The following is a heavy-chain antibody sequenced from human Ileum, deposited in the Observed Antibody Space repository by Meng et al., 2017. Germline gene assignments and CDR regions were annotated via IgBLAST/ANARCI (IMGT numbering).Heavy chain of an antibody. J-gene: IGHJ5*02. Sequence: QVQLQQGGAGLLKPSGTLALTCDVYGGSFSGYYWGWIRQPPGKGLEWIGEINHSGSTNYNPSLKSRVTISVDTSKNQFSLKLSSVTAADTAVYYCARGGPWFDPWGQGTLVTVAS. CDR3: ARGGPWFDP. CDR2: INHSGST. CDR1: GGSFSGYY. V-gene: IGHV4-34*01.